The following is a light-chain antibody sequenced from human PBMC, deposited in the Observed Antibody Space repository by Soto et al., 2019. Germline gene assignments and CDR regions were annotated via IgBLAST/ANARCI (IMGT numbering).Light chain of an antibody. Sequence: ENVLTQSPATLSLSPGERATLSCRASQSVSNYLAWYQQKPGQAPRLLIYDTTNRATGIPARFSGSGSGTDFTLTISGLEPEDFAVYYCQQYGSSPRTFGQGTKVDIK. CDR2: DTT. J-gene: IGKJ1*01. V-gene: IGKV3-11*01. CDR3: QQYGSSPRT. CDR1: QSVSNY.